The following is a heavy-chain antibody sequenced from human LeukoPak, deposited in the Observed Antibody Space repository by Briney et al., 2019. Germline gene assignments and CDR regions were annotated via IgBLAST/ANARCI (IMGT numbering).Heavy chain of an antibody. CDR1: GYTFTGYY. Sequence: GASVKVSCKASGYTFTGYYMHWVRQAPGQGLEWMGWINPNSGSTNYAQKFQGRVTMTRDTSISTAYMELSRLRSDDTAVYYCARVFQKQLSDYWGQGSLVTVSS. J-gene: IGHJ4*02. CDR2: INPNSGST. CDR3: ARVFQKQLSDY. V-gene: IGHV1-2*02. D-gene: IGHD6-13*01.